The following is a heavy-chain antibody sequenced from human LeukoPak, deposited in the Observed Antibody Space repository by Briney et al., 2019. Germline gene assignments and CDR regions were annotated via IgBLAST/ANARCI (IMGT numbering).Heavy chain of an antibody. J-gene: IGHJ6*03. CDR3: ARDQAHNYYYYMDV. CDR1: GGSISSYY. V-gene: IGHV4-4*07. CDR2: IYTSGST. Sequence: PSETLSLTCTVSGGSISSYYWSWIRQPAGKGLEWIWRIYTSGSTNYNPSLKSRVTMSVDTSKNQFSLKLSSVTAADTAVYYCARDQAHNYYYYMDVWGKGTTVTVSS.